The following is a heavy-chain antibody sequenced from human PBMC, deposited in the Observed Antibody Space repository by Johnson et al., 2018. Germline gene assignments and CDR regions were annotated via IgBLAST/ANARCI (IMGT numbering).Heavy chain of an antibody. CDR1: GFTFDDYA. CDR2: ISWNGDNI. V-gene: IGHV3-9*01. CDR3: AKDSQYSTGWEYFHH. J-gene: IGHJ1*01. Sequence: QLVQAGGGLVQPGRSLGLCCAASGFTFDDYAMHWVRQVPGKGLEWVSGISWNGDNIDYADSVKGRFTISRDNVRNSLYLEKNSLKPEETGFYYCAKDSQYSTGWEYFHHWGHGTLVTVVS. D-gene: IGHD6-19*01.